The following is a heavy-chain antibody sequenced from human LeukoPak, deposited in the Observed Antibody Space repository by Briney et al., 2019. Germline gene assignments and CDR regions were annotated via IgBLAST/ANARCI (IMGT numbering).Heavy chain of an antibody. J-gene: IGHJ6*03. Sequence: ASVKVSCKASGYTFTGYYMHWVRQAPGQGLEWMGWINPSGGSTSYAQKFQGRVTMTRDMSTSTVYMELSSLRSEDTAVYYCAREGEMATVDYYYYYMDVWGKGTTVTVSS. D-gene: IGHD5-24*01. CDR2: INPSGGST. V-gene: IGHV1-46*01. CDR3: AREGEMATVDYYYYYMDV. CDR1: GYTFTGYY.